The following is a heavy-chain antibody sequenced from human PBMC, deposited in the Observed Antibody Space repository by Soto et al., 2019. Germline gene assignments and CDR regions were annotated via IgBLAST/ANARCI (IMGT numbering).Heavy chain of an antibody. J-gene: IGHJ6*02. D-gene: IGHD6-6*01. CDR3: ASSSNYYYGMDV. CDR2: ISYDGSNK. V-gene: IGHV3-30-3*01. Sequence: QVQLVESGGGVVQPGRSLRLSCAASGFTFSSYAMHWVRQAPGKGLEWVAVISYDGSNKYYADSVKGRFTISRDNSKNTLYLQMNSLRAEDTAVYYCASSSNYYYGMDVWGQGTTVTVSS. CDR1: GFTFSSYA.